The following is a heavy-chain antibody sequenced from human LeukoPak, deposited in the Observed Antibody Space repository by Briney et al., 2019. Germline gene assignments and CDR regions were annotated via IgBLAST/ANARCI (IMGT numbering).Heavy chain of an antibody. CDR2: ITGSGDST. CDR3: AGQSRLGYCSGGSCYSQPFDP. V-gene: IGHV3-23*01. Sequence: GGSLRLSCAASGFTFNNYAMTWVRQSPGKGLEWVSAITGSGDSTYYADSVKGRFTISRDNAKNSLYLQMNSLRAEDTAVYYCAGQSRLGYCSGGSCYSQPFDPWGQGTLVTVSS. J-gene: IGHJ5*02. D-gene: IGHD2-15*01. CDR1: GFTFNNYA.